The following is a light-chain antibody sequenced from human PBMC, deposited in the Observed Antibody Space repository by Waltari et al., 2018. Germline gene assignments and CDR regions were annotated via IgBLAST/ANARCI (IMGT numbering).Light chain of an antibody. Sequence: IQLTQYPSFLSAAVGDRVTITCRASQGISSYLTWFQQKPGKAPKLLIYAASTLQSGVPSRFSGSGSGTEFTLTISSLQPEDFATYYCHQVNSYPLTFGGGTKVEIK. CDR3: HQVNSYPLT. J-gene: IGKJ4*01. CDR2: AAS. CDR1: QGISSY. V-gene: IGKV1-9*01.